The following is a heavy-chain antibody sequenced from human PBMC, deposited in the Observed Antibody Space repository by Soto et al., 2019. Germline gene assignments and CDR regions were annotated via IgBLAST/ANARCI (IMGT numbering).Heavy chain of an antibody. Sequence: GSLRLSCAASGFTFSSYWMSWVRQAPGKGLEWVANIKQDGSEKYYVDSVKGRFTISRDNAKNSLYLQMNSLRAEDTAVYYCAREGGTATGYFDYWGQGTLVTVSS. CDR3: AREGGTATGYFDY. V-gene: IGHV3-7*01. D-gene: IGHD4-4*01. J-gene: IGHJ4*02. CDR2: IKQDGSEK. CDR1: GFTFSSYW.